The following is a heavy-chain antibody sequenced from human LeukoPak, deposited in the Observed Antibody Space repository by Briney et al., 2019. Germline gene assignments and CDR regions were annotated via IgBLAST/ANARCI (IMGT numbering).Heavy chain of an antibody. CDR3: ARDHAGGYDFSNWFDP. CDR2: IIPILGIA. Sequence: GSSVKVSCKASGGTFSSYTISWVRQAPGQGLEWMGRIIPILGIANYAQKFQGRVTITADKSTSTAYMELSSLRSEDTAVYYYARDHAGGYDFSNWFDPWGQGTLVTVSS. D-gene: IGHD3-3*01. V-gene: IGHV1-69*04. CDR1: GGTFSSYT. J-gene: IGHJ5*02.